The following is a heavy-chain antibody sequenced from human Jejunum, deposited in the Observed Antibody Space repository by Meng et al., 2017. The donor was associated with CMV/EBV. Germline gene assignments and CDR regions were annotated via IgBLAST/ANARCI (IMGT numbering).Heavy chain of an antibody. Sequence: KASGYTFTSYEINRGRQATGQGLEWMGWMNPNRGNTGYAQKLQSRVTITRNTSISTADMELSSLRSEDTAVYYCANSRSRGIPDYWGQGTLVTVSS. V-gene: IGHV1-8*01. D-gene: IGHD3-16*01. CDR1: GYTFTSYE. CDR2: MNPNRGNT. J-gene: IGHJ4*02. CDR3: ANSRSRGIPDY.